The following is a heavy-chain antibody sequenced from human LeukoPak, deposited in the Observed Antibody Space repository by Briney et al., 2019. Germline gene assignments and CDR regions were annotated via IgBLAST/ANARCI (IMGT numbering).Heavy chain of an antibody. CDR1: GYTFTGYY. Sequence: ASVKVSCKASGYTFTGYYMDWVRQAPGQGLEWMGWINPNSGGTNYAQKFQGRVTMTRDTSISTAYMELSSLRSDDTAVYYCARETTNYYGSGSYIYWGQGTLVTVSS. CDR2: INPNSGGT. J-gene: IGHJ4*02. D-gene: IGHD3-10*01. V-gene: IGHV1-2*02. CDR3: ARETTNYYGSGSYIY.